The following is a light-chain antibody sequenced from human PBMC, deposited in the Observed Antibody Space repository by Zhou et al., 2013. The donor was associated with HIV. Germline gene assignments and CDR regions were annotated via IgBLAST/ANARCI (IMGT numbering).Light chain of an antibody. CDR2: GAS. CDR3: QQYDSSPRT. V-gene: IGKV3-20*01. CDR1: QSLTSDS. Sequence: VLTQSPATLSLSPGERATLSCRTSQSLTSDSLAWYRQKPGQPPSLLIYGASIRATGIPQRISGSGSGTDFTLTISRLEPEDFAVYYCQQYDSSPRTFGQGTKVEIK. J-gene: IGKJ1*01.